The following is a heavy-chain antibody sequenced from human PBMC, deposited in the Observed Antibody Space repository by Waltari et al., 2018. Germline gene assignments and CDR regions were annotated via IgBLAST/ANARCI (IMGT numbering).Heavy chain of an antibody. D-gene: IGHD1-26*01. CDR1: GDSITSSTHW. J-gene: IGHJ4*02. CDR2: IYSGGIS. Sequence: QVQLQESGPGLVKPSGTLSLTCAVSGDSITSSTHWWSWVRQSPGKGLEWIGGIYSGGISNYNPSLKSRVTISLDKSKNQFSLEVTSVTAADTAVYYCARAAFDSYYTFGYWGQGSLVTVSS. V-gene: IGHV4-4*02. CDR3: ARAAFDSYYTFGY.